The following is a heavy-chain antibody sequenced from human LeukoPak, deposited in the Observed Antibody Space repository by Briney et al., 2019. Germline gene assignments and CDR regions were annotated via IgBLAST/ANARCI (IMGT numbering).Heavy chain of an antibody. Sequence: SETLSLTCAVYGGPFSGYYWSWIRQPPGKGLEWIGYIYYSGSTNYNPSLKSRVTISVDTSKNQFSLKLSSVTAADTAVYYCARASPRRYDYWGQGTLVTVSS. J-gene: IGHJ4*02. V-gene: IGHV4-59*01. CDR2: IYYSGST. CDR3: ARASPRRYDY. CDR1: GGPFSGYY.